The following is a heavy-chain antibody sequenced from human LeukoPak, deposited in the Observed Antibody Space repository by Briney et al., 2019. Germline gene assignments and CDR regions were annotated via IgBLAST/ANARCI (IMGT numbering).Heavy chain of an antibody. V-gene: IGHV3-7*01. D-gene: IGHD1-26*01. CDR2: INPGGSET. Sequence: GGSLRLSCAASGFTLSSYAMSWVRQAPGKGLEWVASINPGGSETYYAESLKGRFTISTDNAMNSFFLQMNNLRADDTALYYCARLMGDRTIYDYWGQGALVTVSS. CDR1: GFTLSSYA. CDR3: ARLMGDRTIYDY. J-gene: IGHJ4*02.